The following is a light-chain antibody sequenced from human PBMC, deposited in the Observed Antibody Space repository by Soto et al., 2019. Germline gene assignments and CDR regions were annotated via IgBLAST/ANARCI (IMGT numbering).Light chain of an antibody. CDR1: NIGSKS. J-gene: IGLJ2*01. CDR2: YDS. CDR3: QVWDSSSDHVV. Sequence: SYELTQPPSLSVAPGKTARITCGGNNIGSKSVHWYQQKPGQAPVLVIYYDSDRPSGIPERFSGSNSGNTATLTICRVEAGDEADYYCQVWDSSSDHVVFGGGTKLTVL. V-gene: IGLV3-21*04.